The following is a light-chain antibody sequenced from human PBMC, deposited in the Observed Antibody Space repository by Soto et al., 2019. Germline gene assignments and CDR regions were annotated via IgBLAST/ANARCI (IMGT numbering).Light chain of an antibody. V-gene: IGKV2D-29*01. CDR3: MQGMKFPYT. J-gene: IGKJ4*01. CDR1: ESLLQSDGKTY. Sequence: DVVMTQTPVSLSVTLGQPAAISCKSSESLLQSDGKTYLYWYLQKSGQPPQVLIFEVSNRFSGGPDRFSGSGSGTDVTLRISRVEAEDVGVYYCMQGMKFPYTFGGGTKVDIK. CDR2: EVS.